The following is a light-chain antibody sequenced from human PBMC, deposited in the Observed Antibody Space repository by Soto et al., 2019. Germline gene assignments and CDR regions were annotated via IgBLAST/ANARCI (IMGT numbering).Light chain of an antibody. CDR3: SSYTSSSTVV. Sequence: QSVLTQPASVSGSPGQSITMSCTGTSSDVGGYNYVSWYQQHPGKAPKLMIYDVSNRPSGVYNRFSGSKSGNTASLTISGLQAEDEADYYCSSYTSSSTVVFGGGTKLTVL. V-gene: IGLV2-14*01. J-gene: IGLJ2*01. CDR1: SSDVGGYNY. CDR2: DVS.